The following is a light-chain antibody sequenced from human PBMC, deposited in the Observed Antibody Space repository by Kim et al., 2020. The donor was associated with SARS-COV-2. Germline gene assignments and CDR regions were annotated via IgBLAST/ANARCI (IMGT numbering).Light chain of an antibody. CDR3: QQYNTYPRT. CDR1: QDISNY. Sequence: DIQMTQSPSSLSASVGDRVTITCRASQDISNYLAWFQQKPGKAPQSLIYAASTLQSGVPSKFSGSGSGTDFTLTISSLQPEDFATYYCQQYNTYPRTFGGGTKVDIK. V-gene: IGKV1-16*02. J-gene: IGKJ4*01. CDR2: AAS.